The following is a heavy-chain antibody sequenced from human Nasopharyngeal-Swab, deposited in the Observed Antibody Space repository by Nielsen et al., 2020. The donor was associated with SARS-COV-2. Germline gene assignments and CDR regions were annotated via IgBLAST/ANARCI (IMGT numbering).Heavy chain of an antibody. D-gene: IGHD1-26*01. CDR2: IWYDGSNK. CDR3: AREGIVGATNGLDY. CDR1: GFTFSSYG. V-gene: IGHV3-33*01. Sequence: GESLKISCAASGFTFSSYGMHWVRQAPGKGLEWVAVIWYDGSNKYYADFVKGRFTISRDNSKKTLYLPMNSLRAEDTPVYYSAREGIVGATNGLDYWGQGTLVTVSS. J-gene: IGHJ4*02.